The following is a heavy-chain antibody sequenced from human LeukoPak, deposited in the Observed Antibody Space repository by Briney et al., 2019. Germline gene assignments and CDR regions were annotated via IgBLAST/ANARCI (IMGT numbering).Heavy chain of an antibody. CDR1: GGSFSGYY. CDR2: IKHSGST. J-gene: IGHJ4*02. V-gene: IGHV4-34*01. Sequence: PTETLSLTCAVYGGSFSGYYWSWIRQPPREGREWTGEIKHSGSTSYNPSLKSRVTISVDTSKNQFSLKLSSVTAADTAVYYCARITVTTTPDDYWGQGTLVTVSS. CDR3: ARITVTTTPDDY. D-gene: IGHD4-17*01.